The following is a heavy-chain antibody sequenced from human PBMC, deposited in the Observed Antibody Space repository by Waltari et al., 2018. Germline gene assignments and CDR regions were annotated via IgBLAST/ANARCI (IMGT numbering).Heavy chain of an antibody. J-gene: IGHJ2*01. V-gene: IGHV3-23*03. CDR2: IYSDETT. CDR3: AKDTVIIWNRVDQGGHFDL. CDR1: GFTFSPYV. Sequence: EVQLLESGGGLVQPGGALRLSCAVYGFTFSPYVLSWVRKAPGKGLEWVSVIYSDETTKYADSVRGRFTTSRDNSKDILYLQMNSLRVEDTAVYHCAKDTVIIWNRVDQGGHFDLWGRGTLVTVSS. D-gene: IGHD3-22*01.